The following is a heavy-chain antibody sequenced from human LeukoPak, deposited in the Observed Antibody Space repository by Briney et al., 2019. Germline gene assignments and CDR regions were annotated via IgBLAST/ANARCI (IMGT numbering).Heavy chain of an antibody. V-gene: IGHV3-7*01. D-gene: IGHD6-19*01. CDR1: GFTFSSYW. Sequence: GGSLRLSCAASGFTFSSYWMSWVRQAPGKGLEWVANIKQDGSEKYYVDSVKGRFTISRDNAKNSLYLQMNSLRAEDTAVYYCARFGGAVASGRAFDIWGQGTMVTVSS. CDR2: IKQDGSEK. J-gene: IGHJ3*02. CDR3: ARFGGAVASGRAFDI.